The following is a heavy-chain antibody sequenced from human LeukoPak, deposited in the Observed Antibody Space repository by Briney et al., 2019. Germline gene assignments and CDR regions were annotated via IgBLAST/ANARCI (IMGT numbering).Heavy chain of an antibody. J-gene: IGHJ4*02. V-gene: IGHV3-7*01. CDR1: GFIFSNTW. CDR3: ARSTAGLDF. CDR2: IVQDGGDK. Sequence: GGSLRLSCSASGFIFSNTWMTWVRQAPGKGLKWVANIVQDGGDKYYVDSVKGRFTISRDNAKNSLYLQMNSLRPEDTAVYYCARSTAGLDFWGQGTLVTVSA. D-gene: IGHD6-13*01.